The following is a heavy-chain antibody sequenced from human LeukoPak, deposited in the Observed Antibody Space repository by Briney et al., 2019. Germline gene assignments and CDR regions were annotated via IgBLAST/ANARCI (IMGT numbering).Heavy chain of an antibody. CDR3: ARDRKYYDILTGYLEY. J-gene: IGHJ4*02. CDR2: ISAYNGNT. Sequence: ASVKVSCKASGYTFTSYGISWVRQAPGQGLEWMGWISAYNGNTNYAQKLQGRVTMTTDTSTSTAYMELRSLRSDDTAVYYCARDRKYYDILTGYLEYWGQGTLVTVSS. D-gene: IGHD3-9*01. V-gene: IGHV1-18*01. CDR1: GYTFTSYG.